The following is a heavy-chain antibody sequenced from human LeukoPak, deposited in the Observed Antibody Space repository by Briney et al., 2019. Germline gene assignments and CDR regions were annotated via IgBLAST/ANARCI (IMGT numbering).Heavy chain of an antibody. D-gene: IGHD4-17*01. CDR3: ARGYTKDMTSVTHFDY. CDR1: GYTFTSYA. V-gene: IGHV7-4-1*02. Sequence: ASVKVSCKASGYTFTSYAMNWVRQAPGQGLEWMGWINTNTGNPTYAQGFTGRFVFSLDTSVSTAYLQISSLKAEDTAVYYCARGYTKDMTSVTHFDYWGQGTPVTVSS. J-gene: IGHJ4*02. CDR2: INTNTGNP.